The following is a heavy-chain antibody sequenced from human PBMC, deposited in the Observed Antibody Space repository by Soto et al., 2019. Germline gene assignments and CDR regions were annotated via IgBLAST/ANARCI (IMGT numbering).Heavy chain of an antibody. CDR1: GGSFSGYY. Sequence: PSETLSLTCAVYGGSFSGYYWSWIRQPPGKGLEWIGEINHSGSTNYNPSLKSRVTISVDTSKNQFSLKLSSVTAADTAVYYFARGRVSIAVAGRMGYFDYWGQGTLVTVSS. CDR2: INHSGST. D-gene: IGHD6-19*01. V-gene: IGHV4-34*01. CDR3: ARGRVSIAVAGRMGYFDY. J-gene: IGHJ4*02.